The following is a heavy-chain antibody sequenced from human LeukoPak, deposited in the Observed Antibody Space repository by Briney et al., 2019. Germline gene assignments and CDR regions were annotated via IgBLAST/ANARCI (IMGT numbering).Heavy chain of an antibody. CDR1: GCSFTSYW. J-gene: IGHJ6*03. Sequence: GESLKISCKGSGCSFTSYWIGWVRQMPGKGLEWMGIIYPGDSDTRYSPSFQGQVTISADKSISTAYLQWSSLKASDTAMYYCARRGRGVIDKYYYYMDVWGKGTTVTVSS. CDR2: IYPGDSDT. D-gene: IGHD3-16*02. CDR3: ARRGRGVIDKYYYYMDV. V-gene: IGHV5-51*01.